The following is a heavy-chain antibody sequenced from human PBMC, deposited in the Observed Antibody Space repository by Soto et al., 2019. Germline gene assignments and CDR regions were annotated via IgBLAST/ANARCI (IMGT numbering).Heavy chain of an antibody. V-gene: IGHV3-23*01. CDR3: AKGGKYYYDSSGYYGAFDI. CDR2: ISGIGGST. CDR1: GFSFSSYA. D-gene: IGHD3-22*01. J-gene: IGHJ3*02. Sequence: GGSVRLSCAASGFSFSSYAMSWVRQAPGKGLEWVAAISGIGGSTNYADSVKGRLTISRDNSKNTLYLQMNSLRAEDTAVYYCAKGGKYYYDSSGYYGAFDIWGQGTMVTVSS.